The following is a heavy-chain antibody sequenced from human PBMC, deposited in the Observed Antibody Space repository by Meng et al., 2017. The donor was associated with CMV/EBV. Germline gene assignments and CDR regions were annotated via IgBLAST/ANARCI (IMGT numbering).Heavy chain of an antibody. CDR3: AREGREWFGYYYYYGMDV. J-gene: IGHJ6*02. D-gene: IGHD3-3*01. Sequence: GESLKISCAASGFTFSSYSMNWVRQAPGKGLEWVAVISYDGSNKYYADSVKGRFTISRDNSKNTLYLQMNSLRAEDTAVYYCAREGREWFGYYYYYGMDVWGQGTTVTVSS. CDR2: ISYDGSNK. CDR1: GFTFSSYS. V-gene: IGHV3-30*03.